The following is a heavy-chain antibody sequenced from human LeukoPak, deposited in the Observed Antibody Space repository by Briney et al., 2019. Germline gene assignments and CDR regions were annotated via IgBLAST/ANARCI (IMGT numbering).Heavy chain of an antibody. CDR3: ARVGRSSSGWLPDY. V-gene: IGHV4-61*02. J-gene: IGHJ4*02. CDR1: GGSISSGCYY. Sequence: SQTLSLTCTVAGGSISSGCYYWSWLRQPAGKGLEWIGRIYTSGSTNYTPSLKSRVTIQVDTSKNQFSLKLSSVTAADTAVYYCARVGRSSSGWLPDYWGQGTLVTVSS. CDR2: IYTSGST. D-gene: IGHD6-19*01.